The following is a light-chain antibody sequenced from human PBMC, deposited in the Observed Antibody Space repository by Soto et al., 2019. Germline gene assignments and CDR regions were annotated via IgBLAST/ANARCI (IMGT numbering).Light chain of an antibody. J-gene: IGLJ3*02. Sequence: QPVLTQSPSASASLGASVKLTCTLSSGHSRYAIAWHQQQPEKGPRHLMKVNSDGSHNKGDGIPDRFSGSSSGAERYLTISSLQSEDEADYYCQTWGTGIQVFGGGTKLTVL. CDR2: VNSDGSH. V-gene: IGLV4-69*01. CDR1: SGHSRYA. CDR3: QTWGTGIQV.